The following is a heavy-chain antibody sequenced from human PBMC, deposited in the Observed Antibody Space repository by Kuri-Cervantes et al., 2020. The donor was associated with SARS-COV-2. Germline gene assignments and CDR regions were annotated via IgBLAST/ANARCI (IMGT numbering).Heavy chain of an antibody. J-gene: IGHJ3*02. D-gene: IGHD5-18*01. CDR1: GYSFSSYS. V-gene: IGHV1-69*13. CDR3: ARDPMVTRADAFDI. CDR2: IIPMFGTA. Sequence: SVKVSCKASGYSFSSYSFNWVRQAPGQGLEWMGGIIPMFGTADYAQKFQGRVTITADESTSTVYMELSRLRSDDTAVYYCARDPMVTRADAFDIWGQGTMVTVSS.